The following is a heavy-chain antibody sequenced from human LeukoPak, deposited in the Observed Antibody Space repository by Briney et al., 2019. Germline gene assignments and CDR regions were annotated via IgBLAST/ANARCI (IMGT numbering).Heavy chain of an antibody. D-gene: IGHD2-21*01. V-gene: IGHV3-74*03. J-gene: IGHJ4*02. Sequence: PGGSLRISCAAPGFTFSSYWMQWVRQAPGKGLVWVARINDEGSSTTYADCVKGRFTISRDNAKNTLYLQMDSLRDEDTAVYYCGKWIADWGQGTLVTVSS. CDR1: GFTFSSYW. CDR2: INDEGSST. CDR3: GKWIAD.